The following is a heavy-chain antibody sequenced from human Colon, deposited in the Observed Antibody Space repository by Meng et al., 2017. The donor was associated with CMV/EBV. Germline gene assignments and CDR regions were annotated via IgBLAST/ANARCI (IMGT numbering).Heavy chain of an antibody. CDR3: SRDQSSGFGSDY. CDR1: GYPFTTYG. Sequence: GESLKISCKASGYPFTTYGISWVRQAPGQGLEWMAWISTYDGKTDYAQKFQGRVTLTTDASTTTTYMELRGLTSDDTALYYCSRDQSSGFGSDYWGQGTLVTVSS. V-gene: IGHV1-18*01. D-gene: IGHD3-10*01. J-gene: IGHJ4*02. CDR2: ISTYDGKT.